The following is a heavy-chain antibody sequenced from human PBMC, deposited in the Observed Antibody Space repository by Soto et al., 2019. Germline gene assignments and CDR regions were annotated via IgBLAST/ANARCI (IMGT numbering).Heavy chain of an antibody. J-gene: IGHJ6*02. CDR1: GFTFSSYG. CDR2: ISYDGSNK. Sequence: GGSLRLSCAASGFTFSSYGMHWVRQAPGKGLEWVAVISYDGSNKYYADSVKGRFTISRDNSKNTLYLQMNSLRAEDTAVYYCAKAQTVWFGELLYFSYYYGMDVWGQGTTVTVSS. V-gene: IGHV3-30*18. CDR3: AKAQTVWFGELLYFSYYYGMDV. D-gene: IGHD3-10*01.